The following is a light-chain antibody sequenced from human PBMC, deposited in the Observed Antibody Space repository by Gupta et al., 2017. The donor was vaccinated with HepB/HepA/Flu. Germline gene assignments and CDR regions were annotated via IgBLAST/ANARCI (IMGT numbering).Light chain of an antibody. J-gene: IGKJ1*01. CDR1: QNINKY. CDR2: TAS. Sequence: RESQNINKYLNWYQQKPGKAPKLLIYTASNLQSGVPSRFGGSGSGTDFTLPISSLQPEDFATYYCQRSYSTPWTFGQGTKVEIK. CDR3: QRSYSTPWT. V-gene: IGKV1-39*01.